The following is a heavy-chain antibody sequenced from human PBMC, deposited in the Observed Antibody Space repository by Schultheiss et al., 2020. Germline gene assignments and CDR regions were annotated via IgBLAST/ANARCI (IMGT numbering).Heavy chain of an antibody. Sequence: GGSLRLSCAASGLSGFTFSGSDFHWVRQAPGKGLEWVAVISYDGSNKYYADSVKGRFTISRDNSKNTLYLQMNSLRAEDTAVYYCARDGNWLGLVQDYYYYYMDVWGKGTTVTVSS. CDR2: ISYDGSNK. J-gene: IGHJ6*03. V-gene: IGHV3-30*19. CDR1: SGLSGFTFSGSD. D-gene: IGHD6-19*01. CDR3: ARDGNWLGLVQDYYYYYMDV.